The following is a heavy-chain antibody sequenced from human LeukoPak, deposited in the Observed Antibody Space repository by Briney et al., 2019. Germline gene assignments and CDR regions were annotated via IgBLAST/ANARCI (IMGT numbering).Heavy chain of an antibody. CDR3: ARGAVLLWFGETNNWFDP. Sequence: ASVKVSCKASGYTFTSYDINWVRQATGQGLEWMGWMNPNSGNTGYAQKFQGRVTITRNTSISTAYMELRSLRSEDTAVYYCARGAVLLWFGETNNWFDPWGQGTLVTVSS. CDR2: MNPNSGNT. D-gene: IGHD3-10*01. V-gene: IGHV1-8*03. J-gene: IGHJ5*02. CDR1: GYTFTSYD.